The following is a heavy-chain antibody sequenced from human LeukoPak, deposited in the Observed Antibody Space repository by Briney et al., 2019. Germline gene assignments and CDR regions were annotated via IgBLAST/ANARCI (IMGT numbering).Heavy chain of an antibody. CDR1: GFTFSDYA. J-gene: IGHJ4*02. Sequence: GGSLRLSCAASGFTFSDYAMSWVRQAPGKGLEWVSSISISGGGAYYAESVKGRFTISRDNSKNTLYLQMNSLRAEDTAVYYCAKGGPVSGNYYFFDYWGQGTLVTVSS. CDR3: AKGGPVSGNYYFFDY. CDR2: ISISGGGA. D-gene: IGHD1-26*01. V-gene: IGHV3-23*01.